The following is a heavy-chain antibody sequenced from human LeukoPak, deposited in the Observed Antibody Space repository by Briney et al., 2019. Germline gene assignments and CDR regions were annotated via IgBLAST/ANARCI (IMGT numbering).Heavy chain of an antibody. CDR3: CRQLWFRFDY. Sequence: SETLSLTCTVSGGSISSSSYYWGWVRQPPGKGLEWIGSIYYSGSTYYNPSLKSRVTISVDTSKNQFSLKLSSVTAADTAVYYCCRQLWFRFDYWGQGTLVTVSS. J-gene: IGHJ4*02. D-gene: IGHD5-18*01. V-gene: IGHV4-39*01. CDR1: GGSISSSSYY. CDR2: IYYSGST.